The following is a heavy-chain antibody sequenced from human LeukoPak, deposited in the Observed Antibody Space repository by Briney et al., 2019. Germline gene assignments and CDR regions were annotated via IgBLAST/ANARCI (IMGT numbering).Heavy chain of an antibody. CDR1: GDSISTSNSY. J-gene: IGHJ6*03. CDR3: ARDSRGYDMNYYYYYYMDV. Sequence: SETLSLTCTVSGDSISTSNSYWGWIRQPPGKGLEWIGSIYYSGNTYYNASLKSRVTISVDTSKNQFSLKLSSVTAADTAVYYCARDSRGYDMNYYYYYYMDVWGKGTTVTVSS. D-gene: IGHD5-12*01. V-gene: IGHV4-39*07. CDR2: IYYSGNT.